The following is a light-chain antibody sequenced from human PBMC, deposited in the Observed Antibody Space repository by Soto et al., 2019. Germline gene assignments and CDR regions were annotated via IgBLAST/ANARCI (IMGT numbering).Light chain of an antibody. Sequence: EIVLTQSPGTLSLSPGERATLSCRASQSVSSTYLAWYQQKPGQAPRLLIYGASSRATGIPDRFSGSGSGTDFPLTLSRLEPEDVAVYYCQQYTTSPPSWTFGQGTKVEIK. CDR1: QSVSSTY. CDR3: QQYTTSPPSWT. J-gene: IGKJ1*01. CDR2: GAS. V-gene: IGKV3-20*01.